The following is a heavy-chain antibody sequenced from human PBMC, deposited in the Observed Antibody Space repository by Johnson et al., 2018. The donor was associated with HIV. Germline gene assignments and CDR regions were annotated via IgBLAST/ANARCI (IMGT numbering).Heavy chain of an antibody. D-gene: IGHD6-13*01. V-gene: IGHV3-11*01. CDR3: ARARRDLTTIAAAGTHHDAFDI. CDR1: GFTVSSNY. CDR2: ISSSGTTI. Sequence: QVQLVESGGGLIQPGGSLRLSCAASGFTVSSNYMSWIRQAPGKGLEWISSISSSGTTIQSADSVTGRFNISRDNAKNSLYLQMNSLRAEDTAWYYCARARRDLTTIAAAGTHHDAFDIWGQGTMVTVSS. J-gene: IGHJ3*02.